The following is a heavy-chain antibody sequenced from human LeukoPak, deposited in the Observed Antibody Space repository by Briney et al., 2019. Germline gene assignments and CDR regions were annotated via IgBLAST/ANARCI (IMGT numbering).Heavy chain of an antibody. J-gene: IGHJ4*02. Sequence: SQTLSLTCAISGDSVSSNNAAWNWIRQSPSRGLEWLGRTYYRSRWYNDYAVSVKGRITISPDTSRNQFSLHLNSVTPEDTAVYYCAKLGGNFVDFWGQGTLGTVSS. V-gene: IGHV6-1*01. D-gene: IGHD1-1*01. CDR3: AKLGGNFVDF. CDR2: TYYRSRWYN. CDR1: GDSVSSNNAA.